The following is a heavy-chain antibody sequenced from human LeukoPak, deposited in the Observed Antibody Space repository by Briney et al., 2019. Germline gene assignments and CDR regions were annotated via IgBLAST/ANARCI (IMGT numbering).Heavy chain of an antibody. CDR3: ARLAYSGDYVNY. V-gene: IGHV4-39*01. Sequence: SETLSLTCTVSGGSFSSNSYYWGWIRQPPGKGLEWIGSIYYAGSTYYNPSLKSRVTLYVDTSKNQFPLNLNSVTAADTAVYYCARLAYSGDYVNYWGQGTLVTVSS. J-gene: IGHJ4*02. CDR1: GGSFSSNSYY. CDR2: IYYAGST. D-gene: IGHD4-17*01.